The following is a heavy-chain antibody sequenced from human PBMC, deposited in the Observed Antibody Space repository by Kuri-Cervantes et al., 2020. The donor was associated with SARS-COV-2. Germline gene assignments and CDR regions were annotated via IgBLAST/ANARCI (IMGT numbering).Heavy chain of an antibody. D-gene: IGHD7-27*01. CDR1: GFTFSSYA. CDR2: ISGSGGST. Sequence: GGSLRLSCAASGFTFSSYAMSWVRQAPGKGLEWVSAISGSGGSTYYADSVKGRFTISRDNSKNTLYLQMSSLRAKDTAVYYCARDLRLGKSLDYWGQGTLVTVSS. J-gene: IGHJ4*02. V-gene: IGHV3-23*01. CDR3: ARDLRLGKSLDY.